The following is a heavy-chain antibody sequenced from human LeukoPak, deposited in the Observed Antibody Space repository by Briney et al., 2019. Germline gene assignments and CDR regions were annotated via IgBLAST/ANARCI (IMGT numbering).Heavy chain of an antibody. D-gene: IGHD1-26*01. V-gene: IGHV4-59*01. CDR1: GGSISSYY. J-gene: IGHJ4*02. CDR3: ASQTIVGATTYFDY. Sequence: PSETLSLTCTVSGGSISSYYWSWIRQPPGKGLEWIGYIYYSGSTNYNPSLKSRVTISVDTSKNQFSLKLSSVTAADTAVYYCASQTIVGATTYFDYWGQGTLVTVSS. CDR2: IYYSGST.